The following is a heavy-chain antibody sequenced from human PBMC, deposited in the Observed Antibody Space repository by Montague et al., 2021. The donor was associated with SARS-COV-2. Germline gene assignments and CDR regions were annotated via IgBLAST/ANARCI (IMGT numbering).Heavy chain of an antibody. D-gene: IGHD3-9*01. J-gene: IGHJ6*02. CDR1: GGSISSSSYY. CDR2: VYYSGST. V-gene: IGHV4-39*07. Sequence: SETLSLTCTVSGGSISSSSYYWGWIRQPPGKGLEWIGSVYYSGSTYYNPSLKGRVSISVDTTKNQFSLKLSSVTAADTAEYYCARDGSLRFEILIGPRHYYDGMDVWGQGTTVTVSS. CDR3: ARDGSLRFEILIGPRHYYDGMDV.